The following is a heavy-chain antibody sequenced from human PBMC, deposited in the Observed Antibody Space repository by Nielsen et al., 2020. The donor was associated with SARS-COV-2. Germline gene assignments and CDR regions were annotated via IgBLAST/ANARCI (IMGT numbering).Heavy chain of an antibody. J-gene: IGHJ5*02. D-gene: IGHD3-3*01. CDR3: AREDYDFWSGYPSSNWFDP. Sequence: GGSLRLSCAASGFTFSSYSMNWVRQAPGKGLEWVSSISSSSSYIYYADSVKGRFTISRDNSKNTLYLQMNSLRAEDTAVYYCAREDYDFWSGYPSSNWFDPWGQGTLVTVSS. CDR1: GFTFSSYS. CDR2: ISSSSSYI. V-gene: IGHV3-21*01.